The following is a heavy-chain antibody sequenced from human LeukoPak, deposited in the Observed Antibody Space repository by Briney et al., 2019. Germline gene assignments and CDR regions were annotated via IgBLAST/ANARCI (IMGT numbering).Heavy chain of an antibody. J-gene: IGHJ4*02. CDR1: GFTFSDYA. Sequence: GGTLRLSCAASGFTFSDYAMSWVRQAPGKGLEWVSAILGSGGSTYYADSVKGRFTVSRDNSKSTLYLQLNSLRAEDTALYYCAKWGDYDVLTGYYVPDYWGQGTLVTVSS. CDR2: ILGSGGST. V-gene: IGHV3-23*01. CDR3: AKWGDYDVLTGYYVPDY. D-gene: IGHD3-9*01.